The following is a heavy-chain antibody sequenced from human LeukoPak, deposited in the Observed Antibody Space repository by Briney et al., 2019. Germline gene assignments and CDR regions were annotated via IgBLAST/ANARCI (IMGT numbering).Heavy chain of an antibody. V-gene: IGHV3-11*01. CDR3: ARKIVVDKSVGGILGY. CDR2: ISSCGSTI. CDR1: GFTFSDYY. Sequence: GGSLRLSCAASGFTFSDYYMSWIRQAPGKGLEWVSYISSCGSTIYYADSVKGRFTISRDNAKNSLYLQMNSLRAEDTAVYYCARKIVVDKSVGGILGYWGQGALVTVSS. J-gene: IGHJ4*02. D-gene: IGHD3-22*01.